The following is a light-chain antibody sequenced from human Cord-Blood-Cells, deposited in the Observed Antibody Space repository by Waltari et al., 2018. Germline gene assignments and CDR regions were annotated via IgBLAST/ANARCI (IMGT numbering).Light chain of an antibody. CDR3: SSYTSSSTYV. CDR1: SSDVGGYNY. V-gene: IGLV2-14*01. CDR2: DVS. Sequence: QPALTQPASVSGSPGQSTTISCTGTSSDVGGYNYFSWYQQHPGKAPKLMIYDVSNRPSGVSNRFSGSKSGNTASLTISGLQAEDEADYYCSSYTSSSTYVFGTGTKVTVL. J-gene: IGLJ1*01.